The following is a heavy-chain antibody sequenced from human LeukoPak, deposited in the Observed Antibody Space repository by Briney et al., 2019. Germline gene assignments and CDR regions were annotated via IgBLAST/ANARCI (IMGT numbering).Heavy chain of an antibody. J-gene: IGHJ4*02. CDR1: GGSISSSNW. CDR3: ARSPRGYGDYDY. Sequence: SGTLSLTCAVSGGSISSSNWWSWVRQHAGMGLEWIGSIYYSGSVYYNPSLKSRLTMSVDMSNNQFSLRLISVTAADTAMYYCARSPRGYGDYDYWGPGTLVTVSS. V-gene: IGHV4-4*02. CDR2: IYYSGSV. D-gene: IGHD4-17*01.